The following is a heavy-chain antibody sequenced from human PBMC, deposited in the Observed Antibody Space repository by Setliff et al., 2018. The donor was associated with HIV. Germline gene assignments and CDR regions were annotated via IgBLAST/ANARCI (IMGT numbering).Heavy chain of an antibody. J-gene: IGHJ4*02. Sequence: ASVKVSCKPSGYTFTTYGLSWVRQAPGQGLEWMGWISAYNGNTNYAQKLQGRLTMTRDTSTSTVYMELSSLRSEDTAVYYCARAVASKNIRGEYYFDYWGQGTLVTVSS. CDR1: GYTFTTYG. CDR3: ARAVASKNIRGEYYFDY. V-gene: IGHV1-18*01. D-gene: IGHD3-16*01. CDR2: ISAYNGNT.